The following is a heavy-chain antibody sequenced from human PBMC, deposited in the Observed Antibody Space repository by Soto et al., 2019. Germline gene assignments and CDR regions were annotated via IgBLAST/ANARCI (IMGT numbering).Heavy chain of an antibody. V-gene: IGHV1-2*04. J-gene: IGHJ6*02. CDR1: GYSFTDYH. CDR3: ARGDSTDCSNGVCSFFYNHDMDV. D-gene: IGHD2-8*01. Sequence: SVKVSCKASGYSFTDYHIHWVRQAPGQGLEWLGRINPKSGGTSTAQKFQGWVTMTTDTSISTASMELTRLTSDDTAIYYCARGDSTDCSNGVCSFFYNHDMDVWGQGTTITAP. CDR2: INPKSGGT.